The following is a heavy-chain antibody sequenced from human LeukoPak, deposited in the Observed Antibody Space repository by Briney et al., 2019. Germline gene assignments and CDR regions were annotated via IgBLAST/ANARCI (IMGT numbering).Heavy chain of an antibody. Sequence: SETLSLTCAVYGGSFSGYYWSWIRQPPGKGLEWIGESNHSGSTNYNPSLKSRVTISVDTSKDQFSLKLSSVTAADTAVYYCARGRDDYVWGSYRYTGPVYFDYWGQGTLVTVSS. V-gene: IGHV4-34*01. CDR1: GGSFSGYY. CDR2: SNHSGST. J-gene: IGHJ4*02. CDR3: ARGRDDYVWGSYRYTGPVYFDY. D-gene: IGHD3-16*02.